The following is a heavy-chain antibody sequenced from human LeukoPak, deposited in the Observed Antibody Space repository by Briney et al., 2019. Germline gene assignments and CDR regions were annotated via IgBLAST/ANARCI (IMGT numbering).Heavy chain of an antibody. CDR1: GGSISSGGYY. CDR3: ARVKGDYDFLTGYYLDAFDI. CDR2: MFNGGST. V-gene: IGHV4-30-2*01. J-gene: IGHJ3*02. Sequence: PSETLSLTCTVSGGSISSGGYYWSWIRQPPGKGLEWIGYMFNGGSTYYNPSLKSRVTISVDTSKNQFSLKLSSVTAADTAVYYCARVKGDYDFLTGYYLDAFDIWGQGTMVTVSS. D-gene: IGHD3-9*01.